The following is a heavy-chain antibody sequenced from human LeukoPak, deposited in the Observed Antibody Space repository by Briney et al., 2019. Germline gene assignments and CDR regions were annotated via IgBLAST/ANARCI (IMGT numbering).Heavy chain of an antibody. V-gene: IGHV1-69-2*01. J-gene: IGHJ4*02. CDR3: ATGAPDY. Sequence: ASVKASCKASGYTFTISYMHWVRQAPGKGLEWMGLVDPEDGETIYAEKFQGRVTITADTSTDTAYMELSSLRSEDTAVYYCATGAPDYWGQGTLVTVSS. CDR2: VDPEDGET. CDR1: GYTFTISY.